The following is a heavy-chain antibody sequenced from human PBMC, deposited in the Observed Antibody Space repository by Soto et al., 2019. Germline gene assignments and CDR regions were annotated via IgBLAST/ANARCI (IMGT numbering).Heavy chain of an antibody. D-gene: IGHD6-13*01. CDR3: ARTPDSSRWYYYYYGMDV. V-gene: IGHV1-18*01. CDR2: ISAYNGNT. J-gene: IGHJ6*02. CDR1: GYTFTSYG. Sequence: ASVKVSCKASGYTFTSYGISWVRQAPGQGLEWMGWISAYNGNTNYAQKLQGRVTMTTDTSTSTAYMELRSLRSDDTAVYYCARTPDSSRWYYYYYGMDVWGQGTTVTVSS.